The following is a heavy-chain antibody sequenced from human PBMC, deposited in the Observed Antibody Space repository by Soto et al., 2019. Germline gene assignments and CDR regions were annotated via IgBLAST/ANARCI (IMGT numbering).Heavy chain of an antibody. CDR2: IIPIFGTA. CDR3: AGDVGDILWRRLSCFDP. J-gene: IGHJ5*02. Sequence: ASVKVSCKASGGTFSSYAISWVRQAPGQGLEWMGGIIPIFGTANYAQKFQGRVTITADKSTSTAYMELSSLRSEDTAVYYCAGDVGDILWRRLSCFDPWDQGTLVTVSS. V-gene: IGHV1-69*06. CDR1: GGTFSSYA. D-gene: IGHD2-15*01.